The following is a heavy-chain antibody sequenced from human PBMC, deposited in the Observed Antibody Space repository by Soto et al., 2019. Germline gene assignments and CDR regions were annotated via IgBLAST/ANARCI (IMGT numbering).Heavy chain of an antibody. J-gene: IGHJ4*02. D-gene: IGHD6-19*01. Sequence: ASVKVSCKASGYTFTSYYMHWVRQAPGQGLEWMGIINPSGGSTSYAQKFQGRVTMTRDTSTSTVYMELSSLRSEDTAVYYCARGGSSGWYGDYFDYWGQGTLVTVSS. CDR3: ARGGSSGWYGDYFDY. V-gene: IGHV1-46*03. CDR1: GYTFTSYY. CDR2: INPSGGST.